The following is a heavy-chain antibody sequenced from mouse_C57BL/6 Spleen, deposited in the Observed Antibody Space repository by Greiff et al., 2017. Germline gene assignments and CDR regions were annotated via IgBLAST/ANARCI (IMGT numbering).Heavy chain of an antibody. Sequence: VQLQQSDAELVKPGASVKISCKVSGYTFTDHTIHWMKQRPEQGLEWIGYIYPRDGSTKYNEKFKGKATLTADKSSSTAYMQLNSLTSEDSAVYFCATLYYGYDGYYAMDYWGQGTSVTVSS. CDR3: ATLYYGYDGYYAMDY. CDR2: IYPRDGST. V-gene: IGHV1-78*01. CDR1: GYTFTDHT. D-gene: IGHD2-2*01. J-gene: IGHJ4*01.